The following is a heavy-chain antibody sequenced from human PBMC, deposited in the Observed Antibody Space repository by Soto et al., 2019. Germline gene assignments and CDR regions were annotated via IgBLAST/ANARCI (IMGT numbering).Heavy chain of an antibody. CDR3: ARSPMRYFDWFPHAAFEI. V-gene: IGHV1-2*04. CDR1: GDTFTCYY. D-gene: IGHD3-9*01. CDR2: INPNSGGT. Sequence: XSVKVSCKASGDTFTCYYMNLVRQAPGQGLEWMGWINPNSGGTNYAQKFQVWVTMTRDTSISTAYMELSRLRSDDTAVYYCARSPMRYFDWFPHAAFEIWGQGTMVNVSS. J-gene: IGHJ3*02.